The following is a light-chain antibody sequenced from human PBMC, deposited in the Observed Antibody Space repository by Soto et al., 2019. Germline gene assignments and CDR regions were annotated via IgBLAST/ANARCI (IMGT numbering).Light chain of an antibody. CDR1: QTICSK. CDR2: DAS. CDR3: QQYNRWPWT. J-gene: IGKJ1*01. Sequence: EILMTQSPATLSGSSGDRATLTCRASQTICSKLAWYQQRPGQAPRLLIYDASTRATGVPARFSGSGYGTDFTLTISSLQSADSAVYYCQQYNRWPWTFGRGTKVDIK. V-gene: IGKV3-15*01.